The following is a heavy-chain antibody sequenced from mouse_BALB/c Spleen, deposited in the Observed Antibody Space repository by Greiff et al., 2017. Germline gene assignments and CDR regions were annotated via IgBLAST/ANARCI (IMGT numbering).Heavy chain of an antibody. CDR2: INSNGGST. CDR3: ARDLLRSAWFAY. Sequence: EVQLVESGGGLVQPGGSLKLSCAASGFTFSSYGMSWVRQTPDKRLELVATINSNGGSTYYPDSVKGRFTISRDNAKNTLYLQMSSLKSEDTAMYYCARDLLRSAWFAYWGQGTLVTVSA. D-gene: IGHD1-1*01. CDR1: GFTFSSYG. J-gene: IGHJ3*01. V-gene: IGHV5-6-3*01.